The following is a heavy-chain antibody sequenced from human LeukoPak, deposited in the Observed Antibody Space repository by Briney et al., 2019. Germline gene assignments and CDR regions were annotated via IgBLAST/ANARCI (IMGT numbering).Heavy chain of an antibody. V-gene: IGHV3-30*02. J-gene: IGHJ4*02. CDR2: IWSDGGNQ. Sequence: GGSLRLSCAASGFTFSSYGMHWVRQAPGKGLEWVALIWSDGGNQYYADSVKGRFTISRDNSENTLYLQMNSLRAEDTAVYYCAKDRCTHGVCHNFDYWGQGTLVTVSS. CDR1: GFTFSSYG. CDR3: AKDRCTHGVCHNFDY. D-gene: IGHD2-8*01.